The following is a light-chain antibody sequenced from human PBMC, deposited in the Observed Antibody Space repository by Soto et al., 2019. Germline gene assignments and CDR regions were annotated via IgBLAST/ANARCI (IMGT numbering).Light chain of an antibody. Sequence: EILLTQSPGTLSLSPGERATLSCRASQSVSSSYLSWYQLKPGQAPRLLIYGASSRATGIPDRFSGSGSGTAFTITISRLEPEDSGVYYCQQYGYSFRAFGQGTEVEL. J-gene: IGKJ1*01. CDR2: GAS. CDR1: QSVSSSY. CDR3: QQYGYSFRA. V-gene: IGKV3-20*01.